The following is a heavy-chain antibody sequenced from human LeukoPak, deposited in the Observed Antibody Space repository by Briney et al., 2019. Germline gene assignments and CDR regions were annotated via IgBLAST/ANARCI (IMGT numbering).Heavy chain of an antibody. D-gene: IGHD5-18*01. J-gene: IGHJ5*02. CDR2: ISPPGGTT. CDR3: AREHSYGYDDWFDP. Sequence: GGSLRLSCAASGFTFSTYAMHWVRQAPGKGLEWVSAISPPGGTTYFADSVKGRFNISRDNSKNTLYLQMNSLRAGDTAIYYCAREHSYGYDDWFDPWGQGTLVTASS. CDR1: GFTFSTYA. V-gene: IGHV3-23*01.